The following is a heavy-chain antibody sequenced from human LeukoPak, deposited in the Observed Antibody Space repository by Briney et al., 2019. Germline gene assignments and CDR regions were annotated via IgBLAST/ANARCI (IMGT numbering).Heavy chain of an antibody. Sequence: SETLSLTCTVSGGSISSGDYYWSWIRQPPGKGLEWIGYVYYSGSTYYNPSLKSRVTISVDTSKNQFSLKLSSVTAADTAVYYCARALLWFGELSVTLDYWGQGTLVTVSS. CDR2: VYYSGST. CDR3: ARALLWFGELSVTLDY. CDR1: GGSISSGDYY. V-gene: IGHV4-30-4*01. J-gene: IGHJ4*02. D-gene: IGHD3-10*01.